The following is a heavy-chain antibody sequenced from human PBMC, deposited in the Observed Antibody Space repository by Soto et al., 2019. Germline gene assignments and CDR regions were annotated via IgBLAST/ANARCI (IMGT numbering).Heavy chain of an antibody. V-gene: IGHV4-31*03. CDR1: GGSISGGRYY. CDR2: IYDNGIT. Sequence: QVPLQESGPGLVKPSQTLSLTCNVSGGSISGGRYYWNWIRQHPGKGLEWIGNIYDNGITYYNPSRKRRDIISEDTSKNQFSLRLSSVTAADTAVYYCTRDRGFGMDVWGQGTTVTVSS. J-gene: IGHJ6*02. CDR3: TRDRGFGMDV.